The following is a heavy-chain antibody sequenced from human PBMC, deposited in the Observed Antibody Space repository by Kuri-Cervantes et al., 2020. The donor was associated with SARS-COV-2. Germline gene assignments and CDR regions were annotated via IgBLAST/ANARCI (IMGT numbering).Heavy chain of an antibody. CDR1: GGSISDHY. Sequence: GSLRLSCTVSGGSISDHYWNWVRQPPGKGLEWIGEINYSGTTNYNPSLKSRVTISVDTSKNQFSLNLTSVTAADTAVYYCARLRRHNNGWFATGYYMDVWGKGTTVTVSS. V-gene: IGHV4-34*01. D-gene: IGHD6-19*01. CDR2: INYSGTT. CDR3: ARLRRHNNGWFATGYYMDV. J-gene: IGHJ6*03.